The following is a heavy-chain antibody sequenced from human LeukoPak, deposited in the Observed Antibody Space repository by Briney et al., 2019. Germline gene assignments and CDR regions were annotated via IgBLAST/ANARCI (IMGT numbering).Heavy chain of an antibody. J-gene: IGHJ4*02. Sequence: GGSLRLSCAASGFTFSSYGMSWVRQAPGKGLEWVSGISGSGGSTYYTDSVKGRFTISRDNSKNTLYLQMNSLRVEGTAIYYCATEQQRRRAAFDYWGQGTLVTVSS. D-gene: IGHD1/OR15-1a*01. CDR3: ATEQQRRRAAFDY. CDR1: GFTFSSYG. V-gene: IGHV3-23*01. CDR2: ISGSGGST.